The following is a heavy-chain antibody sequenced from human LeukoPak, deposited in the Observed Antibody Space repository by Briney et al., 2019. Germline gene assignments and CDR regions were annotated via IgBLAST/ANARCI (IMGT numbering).Heavy chain of an antibody. V-gene: IGHV3-7*04. Sequence: GSLRLSCAASGFTFSSYWMSWVRQAPGKGLEWVANIKQDGSEKYYVDSVKGRFTISRDNAKNSLYLQMDSLRAEDTAVYYCARGTIAAAGYYYFDYWGQGTQVTVSS. CDR2: IKQDGSEK. J-gene: IGHJ4*02. CDR3: ARGTIAAAGYYYFDY. CDR1: GFTFSSYW. D-gene: IGHD6-13*01.